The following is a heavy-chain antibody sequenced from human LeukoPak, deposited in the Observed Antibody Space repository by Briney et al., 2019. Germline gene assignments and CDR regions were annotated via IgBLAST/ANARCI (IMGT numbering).Heavy chain of an antibody. Sequence: GGSLRLSCAASGFTFSSYWMSWVRQAPGKGLEWVANIKQDGSEKYYVDSVKGRFTISRDNAKNSLYLQMNSPRAEDTAVYYCARDSRLSDIDYWGQGTLVTVSS. CDR1: GFTFSSYW. D-gene: IGHD2-2*01. V-gene: IGHV3-7*01. CDR2: IKQDGSEK. J-gene: IGHJ4*02. CDR3: ARDSRLSDIDY.